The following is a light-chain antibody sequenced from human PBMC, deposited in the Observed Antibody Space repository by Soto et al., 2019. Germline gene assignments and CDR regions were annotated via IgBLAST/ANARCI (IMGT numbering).Light chain of an antibody. J-gene: IGLJ3*02. CDR1: SSDVGAYKY. V-gene: IGLV2-8*01. CDR2: EVS. CDR3: TSYVGSDIWV. Sequence: QSALTQPPSASGSPGQSVTISCTGTSSDVGAYKYVSWYQQYPGKAPKLRIDEVSKRPSGVPDRFSGSKSGNTASLTVSGLQAEDEADYYCTSYVGSDIWVFGGGTKVTVL.